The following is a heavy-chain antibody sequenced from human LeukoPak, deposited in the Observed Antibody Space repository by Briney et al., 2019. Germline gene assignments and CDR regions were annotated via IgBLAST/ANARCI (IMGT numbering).Heavy chain of an antibody. CDR3: ASPVQLEHYRNWYYYGMDV. D-gene: IGHD1-1*01. V-gene: IGHV1-69*13. CDR1: GGTFSSYA. CDR2: IIPIFGTA. J-gene: IGHJ6*02. Sequence: GASVKVSCKASGGTFSSYAISWVRQAPGQGLEWMGGIIPIFGTANYAQKFQGRVTITADESTSTAYMKLSSLRSEDTAVYYCASPVQLEHYRNWYYYGMDVWGQGTTVTVSS.